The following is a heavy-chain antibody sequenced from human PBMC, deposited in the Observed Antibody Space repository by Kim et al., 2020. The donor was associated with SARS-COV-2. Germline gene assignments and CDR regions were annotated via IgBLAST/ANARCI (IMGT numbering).Heavy chain of an antibody. Sequence: GGSLRLSCAASGFTFSSYGMHWVRQAPGKGLEWVAVIWYDGSNKYYADSVKGRFTISRDNSKNTLYLQMNSLRAEDTAVYYCARDAKYYDILTGYYPPYYYYGMDGWGQGTTVTVSS. CDR3: ARDAKYYDILTGYYPPYYYYGMDG. CDR1: GFTFSSYG. D-gene: IGHD3-9*01. J-gene: IGHJ6*02. CDR2: IWYDGSNK. V-gene: IGHV3-33*01.